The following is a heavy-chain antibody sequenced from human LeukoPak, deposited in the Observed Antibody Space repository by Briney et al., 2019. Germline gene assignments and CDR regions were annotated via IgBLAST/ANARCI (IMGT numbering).Heavy chain of an antibody. Sequence: GGSLRLSCAASGFTFSSYAMHWVRQAPGKGLEWVSAISGSGGSTYYADSVKGRFTISRDNSKNTLYLQMNSLRAEDTAVYYCAKIVGALPSPVGYFDYWGQGTLVTVSS. CDR3: AKIVGALPSPVGYFDY. V-gene: IGHV3-23*01. D-gene: IGHD1-26*01. J-gene: IGHJ4*02. CDR1: GFTFSSYA. CDR2: ISGSGGST.